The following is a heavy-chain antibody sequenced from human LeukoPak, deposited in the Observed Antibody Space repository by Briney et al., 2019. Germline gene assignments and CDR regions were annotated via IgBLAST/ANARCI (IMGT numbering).Heavy chain of an antibody. Sequence: SVKVSCKASGGTFSSYAISWVRQAPGQGLEWMGRIIPIFGTANYAQKFQGRVTITTDESTSTAYMELSSLRSEDTAVHYCARSVLVTAILNYWGQGTLVTVSS. CDR1: GGTFSSYA. CDR2: IIPIFGTA. J-gene: IGHJ4*02. V-gene: IGHV1-69*05. D-gene: IGHD2-21*02. CDR3: ARSVLVTAILNY.